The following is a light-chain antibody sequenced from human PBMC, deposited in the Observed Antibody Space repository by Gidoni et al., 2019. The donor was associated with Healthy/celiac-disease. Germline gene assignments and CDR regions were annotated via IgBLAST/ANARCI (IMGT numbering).Light chain of an antibody. CDR3: MQALQTPLLT. Sequence: DIVMTQSPLSLPVTPGEPASISCRSSQCLLHSNGYNYLDWYLQKPGQSPQLLIYLGSNRASGVPDRFSGSGSGTDFTLKISRVEAEDVGVYYCMQALQTPLLTFGGGTKVEIK. CDR2: LGS. J-gene: IGKJ4*01. V-gene: IGKV2-28*01. CDR1: QCLLHSNGYNY.